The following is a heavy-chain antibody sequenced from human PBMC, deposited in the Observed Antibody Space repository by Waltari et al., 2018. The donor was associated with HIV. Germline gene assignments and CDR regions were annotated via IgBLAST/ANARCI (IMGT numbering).Heavy chain of an antibody. CDR2: INYRGST. CDR3: VRDGRYTNYPQSYFFGLDV. V-gene: IGHV4-39*07. Sequence: QLLLQESGPGLVKPSETLSLKCNVSGGSISIDTHYWGWVRQPPGKGLEWIGSINYRGSTNYNPSLESRVTTSVDTSKNQFSLTLKSVSAADTAVYFCVRDGRYTNYPQSYFFGLDVWGQGTTVTVAS. J-gene: IGHJ6*02. D-gene: IGHD4-4*01. CDR1: GGSISIDTHY.